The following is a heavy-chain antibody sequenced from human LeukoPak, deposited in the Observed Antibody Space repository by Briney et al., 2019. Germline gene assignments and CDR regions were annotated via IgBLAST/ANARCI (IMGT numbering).Heavy chain of an antibody. CDR2: ISVSGGNT. J-gene: IGHJ5*02. CDR1: GSTFSNHA. D-gene: IGHD6-19*01. Sequence: GGSLRLTCAASGSTFSNHAKSRPRQAPGKGLERDTSISVSGGNTYYADSVKGRFTISRDNSKNTLYLQMNSLTAEDTALYYCATKQWLVRGWFDPWGQGTLVTVSS. V-gene: IGHV3-23*01. CDR3: ATKQWLVRGWFDP.